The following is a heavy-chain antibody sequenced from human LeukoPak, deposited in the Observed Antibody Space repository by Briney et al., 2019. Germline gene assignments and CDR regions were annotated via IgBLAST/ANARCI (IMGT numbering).Heavy chain of an antibody. J-gene: IGHJ3*02. V-gene: IGHV4-4*07. D-gene: IGHD3-22*01. CDR1: GGXVSTYY. Sequence: PSETLSLTCTVSGGXVSTYYWSWIRQPAGKGLEWIGRIYTSGSTNYNPSLKSRVTMSVDTSKNHFSLKLSSVTAADTAIYYCARVGKYYYDRTGAFDIWGQGTMVTVSS. CDR2: IYTSGST. CDR3: ARVGKYYYDRTGAFDI.